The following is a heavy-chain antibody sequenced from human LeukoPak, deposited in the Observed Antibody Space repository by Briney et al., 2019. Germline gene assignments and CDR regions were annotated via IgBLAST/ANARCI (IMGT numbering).Heavy chain of an antibody. Sequence: PGGSLRLSCAASGFNFNNYWMTWVRQPPRKGLEWVARISQDGTETSYADSVKGRFILSKDNAEKSLYLQMNSLTTEDTAVYYCVRLWEFDYWGQGTLATVSS. D-gene: IGHD1-26*01. V-gene: IGHV3-7*01. CDR2: ISQDGTET. J-gene: IGHJ4*02. CDR1: GFNFNNYW. CDR3: VRLWEFDY.